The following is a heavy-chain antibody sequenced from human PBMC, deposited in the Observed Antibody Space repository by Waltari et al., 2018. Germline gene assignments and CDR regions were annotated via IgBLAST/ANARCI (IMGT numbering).Heavy chain of an antibody. CDR1: GDSMGDSDL. CDR3: ARDRGRGLYLDS. Sequence: QLQLEQLGPGLVKPSETLSLLCAVSGDSMGDSDLWNWVRQSPGKGLEWIGQVHRSGRTNYNPSCASRVTVSVDTSTNHFSLKVTSATAADTAVYYCARDRGRGLYLDSWGQGILVTVSP. CDR2: VHRSGRT. J-gene: IGHJ4*02. V-gene: IGHV4-4*02. D-gene: IGHD2-15*01.